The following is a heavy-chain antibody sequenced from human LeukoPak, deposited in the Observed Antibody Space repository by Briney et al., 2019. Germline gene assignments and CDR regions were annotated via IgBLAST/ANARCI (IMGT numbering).Heavy chain of an antibody. J-gene: IGHJ4*02. CDR3: ARSYYDSSGSCLDY. CDR2: ISSSGTIT. CDR1: GFSLSSYE. V-gene: IGHV3-48*03. D-gene: IGHD3-22*01. Sequence: PGGSLRLSCAASGFSLSSYEMNWVRQAPGKGLEWVSYISSSGTITYYADSVKGRFTISRDNAKNSLYLQLNSLRADDTAVYYCARSYYDSSGSCLDYWGQGTLVTVSS.